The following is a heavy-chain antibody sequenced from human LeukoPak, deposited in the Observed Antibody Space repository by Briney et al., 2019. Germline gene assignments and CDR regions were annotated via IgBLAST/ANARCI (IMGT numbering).Heavy chain of an antibody. CDR2: IYHSGST. CDR1: GGSISSSNW. J-gene: IGHJ5*02. V-gene: IGHV4-4*02. Sequence: PSGTLSLTCAVSGGSISSSNWWSWVRQPPGKGLEWIGEIYHSGSTNYNPSLKSRVTISVDKSKNQFSLKLSSVTAADTAVYYCARASGYCSSTSCLELDPWGQGTLVTVSS. D-gene: IGHD2-2*01. CDR3: ARASGYCSSTSCLELDP.